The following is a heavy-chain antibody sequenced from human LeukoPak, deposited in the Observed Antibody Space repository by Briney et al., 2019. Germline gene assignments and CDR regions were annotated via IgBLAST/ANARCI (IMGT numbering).Heavy chain of an antibody. CDR2: ISYDGSNK. J-gene: IGHJ4*02. Sequence: GGSLRLSCAASGFTFSSYAMHWVRQAPGKGLEWVAVISYDGSNKYYADSVKGRFTISRDNAKNSLYLQMNSLRAEDTAVYYCARSPSIAARRGFDYWGQGTLVTVSS. CDR3: ARSPSIAARRGFDY. D-gene: IGHD6-6*01. V-gene: IGHV3-30-3*01. CDR1: GFTFSSYA.